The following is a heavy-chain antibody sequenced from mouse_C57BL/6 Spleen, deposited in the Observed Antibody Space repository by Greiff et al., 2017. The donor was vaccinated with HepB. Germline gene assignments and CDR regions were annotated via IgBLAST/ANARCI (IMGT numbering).Heavy chain of an antibody. Sequence: EVKLMESGGGLVQPGGSLKLSCAASGFTFSDYGMAWVRQAPRKGPEWVAFISNLAYSIYYADTVTGRFTISRENAKNTLHLEMSSLRSEDTAMYYCARHGDFLYAMDYWGQGTSVTVSS. V-gene: IGHV5-15*01. CDR1: GFTFSDYG. J-gene: IGHJ4*01. CDR2: ISNLAYSI. CDR3: ARHGDFLYAMDY.